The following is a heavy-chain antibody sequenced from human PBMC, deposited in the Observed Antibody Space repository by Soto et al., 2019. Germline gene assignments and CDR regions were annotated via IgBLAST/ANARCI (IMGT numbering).Heavy chain of an antibody. J-gene: IGHJ6*02. Sequence: QVQLQESGPGLVKPSGTLSLSCAVSGGSISSSNWRSWVRQPPGKGLEWIGEIYHSGSTNYNPSLKSRVTISVDKSKNQFSLKLRSVTAADTAVYYCARAHGNYYYGMDVWGQGTKVSVSS. V-gene: IGHV4-4*02. CDR3: ARAHGNYYYGMDV. D-gene: IGHD4-17*01. CDR2: IYHSGST. CDR1: GGSISSSNW.